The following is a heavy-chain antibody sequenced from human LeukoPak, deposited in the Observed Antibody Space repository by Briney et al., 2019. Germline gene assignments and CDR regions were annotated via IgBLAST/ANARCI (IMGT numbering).Heavy chain of an antibody. CDR1: GFTFSNYA. CDR2: ISSSGGST. J-gene: IGHJ4*02. CDR3: AKEGIRHKYYIDY. V-gene: IGHV3-23*01. D-gene: IGHD3-3*02. Sequence: GGFLRLSCAASGFTFSNYAMSWVRQAPGKGLEWVSAISSSGGSTYYADSVKGRFTISRDNSKNMVYLQMNSLRAEDTAVYYCAKEGIRHKYYIDYWGQGTLVTVSS.